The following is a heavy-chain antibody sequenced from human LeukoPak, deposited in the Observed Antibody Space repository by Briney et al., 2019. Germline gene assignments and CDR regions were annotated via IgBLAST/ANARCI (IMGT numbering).Heavy chain of an antibody. CDR1: GGSVSSVSSY. Sequence: SETLSLTCTVSGGSVSSVSSYWSWVRQPAGKGLEWIGRIYTSGITDYNPSLKSRVTISLDTSKNQFSLNLTSVTAADTAVYYCARLSSSWYQDWYFDLWGRGTLVTVSS. J-gene: IGHJ2*01. D-gene: IGHD6-13*01. CDR3: ARLSSSWYQDWYFDL. V-gene: IGHV4-61*02. CDR2: IYTSGIT.